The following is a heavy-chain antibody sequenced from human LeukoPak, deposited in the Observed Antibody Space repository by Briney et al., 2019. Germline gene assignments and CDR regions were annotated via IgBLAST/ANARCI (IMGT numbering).Heavy chain of an antibody. CDR3: ARTYYDFWSGYYRDYFDY. D-gene: IGHD3-3*01. J-gene: IGHJ4*02. CDR2: ISAYNGNT. CDR1: GYTFTSYG. V-gene: IGHV1-18*01. Sequence: ASVKVSCKASGYTFTSYGISWVRQAPGQGLEWMGWISAYNGNTNYAQKLQGRVTMTTDTSTSTAYMELRSLRSDDTAVYYCARTYYDFWSGYYRDYFDYWGQGTLATVSS.